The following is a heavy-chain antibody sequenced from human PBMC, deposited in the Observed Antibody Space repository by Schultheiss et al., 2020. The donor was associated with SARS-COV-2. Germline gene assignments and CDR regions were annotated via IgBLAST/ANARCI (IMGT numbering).Heavy chain of an antibody. J-gene: IGHJ6*02. CDR2: ISSSGSTI. D-gene: IGHD6-6*01. Sequence: GGSLRLSCAASGFTFSDYYMSWIRQAPGKGLEWVSYISSSGSTIYYADSVKGRFTISRDNAKNSLYLQMNSLRAEDTAVYYCAREGDSSSSWRGYYYYYGMDVWGQGTTVTVSS. CDR1: GFTFSDYY. V-gene: IGHV3-11*04. CDR3: AREGDSSSSWRGYYYYYGMDV.